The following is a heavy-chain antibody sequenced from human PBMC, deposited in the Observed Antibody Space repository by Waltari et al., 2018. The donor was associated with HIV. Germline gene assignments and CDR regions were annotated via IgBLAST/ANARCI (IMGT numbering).Heavy chain of an antibody. CDR1: GGSISSSSYY. CDR2: IYDSGST. CDR3: ARPEGSVDDAFDI. V-gene: IGHV4-39*01. J-gene: IGHJ3*02. D-gene: IGHD2-15*01. Sequence: QLQLQESGPGLVKPSETLSLTCTVSGGSISSSSYYWGWIRQPPGKGLEWIGSIYDSGSTYYNPSLKSRVTISVDTSKNQFSLKLSSVTAADTAVYYCARPEGSVDDAFDIWGQGTMVTVSS.